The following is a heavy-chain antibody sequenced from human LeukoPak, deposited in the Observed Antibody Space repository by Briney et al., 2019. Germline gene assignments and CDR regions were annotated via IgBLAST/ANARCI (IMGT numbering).Heavy chain of an antibody. Sequence: PSDTLSLTCTVSGGSISGDYWSWIRQPPGEGLEWIAYIYYSGSTNYNPSLKNRVTISVDTSKNQFSLKLSSVTAADTAVYYCARDRGSLGGFDYWGQGTLVTVSS. CDR1: GGSISGDY. CDR2: IYYSGST. CDR3: ARDRGSLGGFDY. J-gene: IGHJ4*02. D-gene: IGHD3-16*01. V-gene: IGHV4-59*01.